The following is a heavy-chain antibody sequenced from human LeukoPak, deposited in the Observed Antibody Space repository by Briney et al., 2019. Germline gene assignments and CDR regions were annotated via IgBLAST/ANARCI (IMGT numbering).Heavy chain of an antibody. CDR3: ANLLGYCSGGSCYGGDY. CDR1: GGTFSSYA. CDR2: IIPIFGTA. D-gene: IGHD2-15*01. V-gene: IGHV1-69*06. Sequence: SVKVSCKASGGTFSSYAISWVRQAPGQGLEWMGGIIPIFGTANYAQKFQGRVTITADKSTSTAYMELSSLRSEDTAVYYCANLLGYCSGGSCYGGDYWGQGTLVTVSS. J-gene: IGHJ4*02.